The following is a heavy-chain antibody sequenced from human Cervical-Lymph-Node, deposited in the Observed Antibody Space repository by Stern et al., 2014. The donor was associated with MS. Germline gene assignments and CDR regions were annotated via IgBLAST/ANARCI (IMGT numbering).Heavy chain of an antibody. CDR3: VCNDVNTTVIKPDF. CDR2: IYTTGNP. V-gene: IGHV4-61*02. J-gene: IGHJ4*02. CDR1: GGSMNSGSYY. D-gene: IGHD1-1*01. Sequence: QLQLQESGPGLVKPSETLSLICSVSGGSMNSGSYYWSWIRQPAGKGLEWIGRIYTTGNPNYSDSLKRRLTISIDTSKNQFSLNLISVTAADTAVYYCVCNDVNTTVIKPDFWGQGALVTVS.